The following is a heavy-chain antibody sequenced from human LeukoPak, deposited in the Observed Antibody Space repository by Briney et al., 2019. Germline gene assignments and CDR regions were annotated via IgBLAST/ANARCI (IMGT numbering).Heavy chain of an antibody. J-gene: IGHJ3*02. Sequence: GESLKISCKGSGYSFTNYWITWVRQMPGRGLEWMGRIDPSESYTNYSPSFQGHVTISVDKSISTAYLQWSSLRASDTAMYYCARQVYDILTSDIGAQGAMVTVSS. V-gene: IGHV5-10-1*01. D-gene: IGHD3-9*01. CDR2: IDPSESYT. CDR1: GYSFTNYW. CDR3: ARQVYDILTSDI.